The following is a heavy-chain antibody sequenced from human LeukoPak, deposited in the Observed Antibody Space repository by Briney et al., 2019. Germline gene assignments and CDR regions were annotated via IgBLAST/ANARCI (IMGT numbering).Heavy chain of an antibody. CDR1: GFTFSSYA. Sequence: PGGSLRLSCGASGFTFSSYAMSWVRQAPGKGLEWVSSISSSRSYIYHADSVKGRFTISRDNSKNTLYLQMNSLRAEDTAVYYCAKGLSSSSWADFDYWGQGTLVTASS. CDR2: ISSSRSYI. V-gene: IGHV3-23*01. CDR3: AKGLSSSSWADFDY. J-gene: IGHJ4*02. D-gene: IGHD6-13*01.